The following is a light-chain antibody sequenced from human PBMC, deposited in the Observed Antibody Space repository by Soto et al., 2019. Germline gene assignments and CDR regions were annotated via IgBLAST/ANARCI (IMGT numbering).Light chain of an antibody. V-gene: IGKV1-5*01. Sequence: DIQMTQSPSTLSASVGDIVTITCLASQNIKNWLAWYQQRPGQAPKLLISEGSSLESGVPSTFSGTASGTEFTLTISSLQPDDFATYYCQQYNSFPWTFGQGTKVDIK. CDR1: QNIKNW. CDR2: EGS. CDR3: QQYNSFPWT. J-gene: IGKJ1*01.